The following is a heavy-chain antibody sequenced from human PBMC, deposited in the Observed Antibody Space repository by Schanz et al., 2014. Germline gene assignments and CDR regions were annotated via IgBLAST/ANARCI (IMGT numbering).Heavy chain of an antibody. CDR1: GFTFSSYG. D-gene: IGHD3-3*01. V-gene: IGHV3-30*02. CDR3: ARGSGTFDS. Sequence: QVQLVESGGGVVQPGGSLRLSCAASGFTFSSYGMHWVRQAPGKGLEWVAFIRYDGSNKYYADSVKGRFTISRDNSDNTLYLQMNNLRAEDTAVYYCARGSGTFDSWGQGTLVTVSS. CDR2: IRYDGSNK. J-gene: IGHJ4*02.